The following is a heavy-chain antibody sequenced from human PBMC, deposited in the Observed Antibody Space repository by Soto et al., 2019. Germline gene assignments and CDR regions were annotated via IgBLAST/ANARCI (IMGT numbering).Heavy chain of an antibody. J-gene: IGHJ4*02. D-gene: IGHD2-15*01. V-gene: IGHV1-69*02. CDR2: IIPILGIA. CDR3: ATQAYCSGGSCYPDY. CDR1: GGTFSSYT. Sequence: QVQLVQSGAEVKKPGSSVNVSCKASGGTFSSYTISWVRQAPGQGREWMGRIIPILGIANYAQKLQGRVTITADKSTSPAYMELRSLRSEDTAVYYCATQAYCSGGSCYPDYWGQGTLVTVSS.